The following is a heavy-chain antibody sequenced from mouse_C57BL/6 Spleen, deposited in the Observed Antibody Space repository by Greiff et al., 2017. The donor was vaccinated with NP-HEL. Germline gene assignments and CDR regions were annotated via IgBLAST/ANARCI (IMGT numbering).Heavy chain of an antibody. CDR3: ARIEGMRLGYYFDY. J-gene: IGHJ2*01. D-gene: IGHD2-10*02. V-gene: IGHV8-8*01. CDR2: IWWDDDK. Sequence: QVTLKVSGPGILQPSQTLSLTCSFSGFSLSTFGMGVGWIRQPSGKGLEWLVHIWWDDDKYYNPALKSRLIISKDSSKNQVFLKIANVDTADTATYYCARIEGMRLGYYFDYWGQGTTLTVSS. CDR1: GFSLSTFGMG.